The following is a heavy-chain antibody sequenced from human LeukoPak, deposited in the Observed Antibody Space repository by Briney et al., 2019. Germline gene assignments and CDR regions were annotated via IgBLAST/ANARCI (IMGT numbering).Heavy chain of an antibody. CDR2: IYHSGST. Sequence: PSETLSLTCTVSGGSISTYYWSWIRQPPGKGLEWIGYIYHSGSTKYDPSLKSRVTISVDTSKNQFSLKLSSVTAADTAVYYCARDGYSGNDGLWGQGTLVTVSS. CDR3: ARDGYSGNDGL. CDR1: GGSISTYY. J-gene: IGHJ4*02. V-gene: IGHV4-59*01. D-gene: IGHD5-12*01.